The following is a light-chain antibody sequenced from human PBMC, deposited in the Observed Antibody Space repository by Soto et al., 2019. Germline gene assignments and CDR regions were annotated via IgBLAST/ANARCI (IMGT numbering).Light chain of an antibody. CDR1: ALPKQY. V-gene: IGLV3-25*03. CDR3: QSVRV. J-gene: IGLJ3*02. CDR2: KDS. Sequence: SYELTQPPSVSVSPGQTARITCSGDALPKQYAYWYQQKPGQAPVLVIYKDSERPSGIPERFSGSSSGTTVTLTISGVQAEDEADYYCQSVRVFGGGTKLTVL.